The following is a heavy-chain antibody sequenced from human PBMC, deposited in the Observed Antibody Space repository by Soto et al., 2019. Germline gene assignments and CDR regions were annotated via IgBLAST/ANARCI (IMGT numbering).Heavy chain of an antibody. CDR1: GGSISSYY. V-gene: IGHV4-59*01. D-gene: IGHD2-8*01. J-gene: IGHJ4*02. Sequence: SETLSLTCTVSGGSISSYYWSWIRQPPGKGLEWIGYIYYSGSTNYNPSLKSRVTISVDTSKNQFSLKLSSVTAADTAVYYCARVKDVLMAAFDYWGQGTLVTVSS. CDR3: ARVKDVLMAAFDY. CDR2: IYYSGST.